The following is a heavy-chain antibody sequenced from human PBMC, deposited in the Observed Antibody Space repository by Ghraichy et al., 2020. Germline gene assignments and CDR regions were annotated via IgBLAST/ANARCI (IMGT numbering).Heavy chain of an antibody. V-gene: IGHV3-23*01. D-gene: IGHD6-6*01. CDR1: GFTFSSYA. Sequence: GGSLRLSCAASGFTFSSYAMSWVRQAPGKGLEWVSAISGSGGSTYYADSVKGRFTISRDNSKNTLYLQMNSLRAEDTAVYYCAKDRGKRSSSHPVVYYYYYGMDVWGQGTTVTVSS. J-gene: IGHJ6*02. CDR3: AKDRGKRSSSHPVVYYYYYGMDV. CDR2: ISGSGGST.